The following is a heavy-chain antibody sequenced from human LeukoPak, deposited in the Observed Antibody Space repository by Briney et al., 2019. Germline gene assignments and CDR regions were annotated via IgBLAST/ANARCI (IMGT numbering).Heavy chain of an antibody. D-gene: IGHD6-13*01. CDR1: GYTFTSYG. J-gene: IGHJ6*03. Sequence: GASVKVSCKASGYTFTSYGISRVRQAPGQGLEWMGWISAYNGNTNYAQKLQGRVTMTTDTSTSTAYMELRSLRSDNTAVYYCAGASSSWFAAYYYYMDVWGKGTTVTVSS. CDR3: AGASSSWFAAYYYYMDV. V-gene: IGHV1-18*01. CDR2: ISAYNGNT.